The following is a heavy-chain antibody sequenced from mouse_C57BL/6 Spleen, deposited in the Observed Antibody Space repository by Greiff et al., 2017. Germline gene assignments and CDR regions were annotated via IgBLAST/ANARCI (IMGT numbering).Heavy chain of an antibody. V-gene: IGHV1-26*01. CDR1: GYTFTDYY. D-gene: IGHD4-1*02. CDR3: AQLAGGGFGY. J-gene: IGHJ2*01. CDR2: INPNNGGT. Sequence: EVQLQQSGPELVKPGASVKISCKASGYTFTDYYMNWVKQSHGKSLEWIGDINPNNGGTSYNQKFKGKATLTVDQSSSTAYMELRSLTSEDSAVYYCAQLAGGGFGYWGQGTTLTVSS.